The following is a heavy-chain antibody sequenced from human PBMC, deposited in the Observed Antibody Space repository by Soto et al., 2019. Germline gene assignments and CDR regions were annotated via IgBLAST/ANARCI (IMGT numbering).Heavy chain of an antibody. D-gene: IGHD2-2*01. V-gene: IGHV1-69*13. J-gene: IGHJ6*02. CDR2: IIPIFGTA. CDR3: ARGYCSSTSCSFWTVIMDV. CDR1: GGTFSSYA. Sequence: SVKVCCKASGGTFSSYAISWVRQAPGQGLEWMGGIIPIFGTANYAQKFQGRVTITADESTSTAYMELSSLRSEDTAVYYCARGYCSSTSCSFWTVIMDVWGQGTTVTVSS.